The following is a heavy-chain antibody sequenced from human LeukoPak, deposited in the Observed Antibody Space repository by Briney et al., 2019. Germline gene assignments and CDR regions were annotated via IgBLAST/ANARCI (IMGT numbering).Heavy chain of an antibody. CDR2: ISSSGSTI. D-gene: IGHD3-22*01. V-gene: IGHV3-48*03. CDR1: GFTFSSYE. Sequence: GGSLRLSCAASGFTFSSYEMNWVRQAPGKGLEWVSYISSSGSTIYYADSVKGRFTISRDNAKNSLYLQMNSLRAEDTAVYYCAREGSYDSSENWFDPWGQGTLVTVSS. CDR3: AREGSYDSSENWFDP. J-gene: IGHJ5*02.